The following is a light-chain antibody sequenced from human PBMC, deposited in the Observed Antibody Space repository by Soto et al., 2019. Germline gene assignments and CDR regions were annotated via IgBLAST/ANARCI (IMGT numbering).Light chain of an antibody. V-gene: IGKV3-20*01. Sequence: EIVLTQSPGTLSLSPGERATLSCRASQTISSTDLAWYQHKPGQAPRLLIYGASSRATDIPDRFSGGGSGTDFTLTISRLEPEDFAVYYCHQCDTSPRTFGQGTKVDIK. CDR3: HQCDTSPRT. CDR1: QTISSTD. CDR2: GAS. J-gene: IGKJ1*01.